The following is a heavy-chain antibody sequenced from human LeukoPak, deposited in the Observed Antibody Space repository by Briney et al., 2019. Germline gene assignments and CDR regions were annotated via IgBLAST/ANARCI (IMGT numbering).Heavy chain of an antibody. CDR2: IYPGHSDT. Sequence: GESLKISCKVSGYILTNNWIGWVRQVPGKGLEWMGLIYPGHSDTKYSPSFQGQVTFSADKSISTAYLQWSSLKASDTAMYYCARLNYDILTGYSPLYYYYYYMDVWGKGTTVTVSS. CDR1: GYILTNNW. J-gene: IGHJ6*03. D-gene: IGHD3-9*01. V-gene: IGHV5-51*01. CDR3: ARLNYDILTGYSPLYYYYYYMDV.